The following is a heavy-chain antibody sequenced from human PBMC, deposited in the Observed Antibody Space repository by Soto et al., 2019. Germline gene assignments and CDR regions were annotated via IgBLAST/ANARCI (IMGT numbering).Heavy chain of an antibody. CDR1: GLSVSNYW. CDR2: INSDDTSS. J-gene: IGHJ4*02. V-gene: IGHV3-74*01. Sequence: SGGSLRLSCAASGLSVSNYWMHWVRQTPGKGLEWVSRINSDDTSSSYAASVKGRFTISRDNAKNTLYLQMNSLRAEDTAVYYCASGCRWGGHYYFDDWGQGTLVTVSS. D-gene: IGHD3-16*01. CDR3: ASGCRWGGHYYFDD.